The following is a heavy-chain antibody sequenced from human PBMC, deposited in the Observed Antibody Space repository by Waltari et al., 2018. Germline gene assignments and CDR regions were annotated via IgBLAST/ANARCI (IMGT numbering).Heavy chain of an antibody. D-gene: IGHD1-26*01. Sequence: QVQLVQSGAEVKKPGSSVKVSCKASGGAFGSYAIPLVRQAPGHGLEWVGVMIPIYGTPNFAQKFQGRVTCTADESTTTAYMELTSLKSEDTAIYYCARRNLGYAFDIWGQGTLVTVSS. J-gene: IGHJ3*02. CDR3: ARRNLGYAFDI. V-gene: IGHV1-69*12. CDR2: MIPIYGTP. CDR1: GGAFGSYA.